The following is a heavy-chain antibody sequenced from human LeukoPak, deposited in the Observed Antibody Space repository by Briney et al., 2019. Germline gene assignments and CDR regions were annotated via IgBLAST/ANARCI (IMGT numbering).Heavy chain of an antibody. CDR3: ARGAEKILSFGEYPSDAFDI. J-gene: IGHJ3*02. CDR1: GFTFSSYS. CDR2: ISFDGRKK. Sequence: GGSLRLSCAASGFTFSSYSMNWVRQAPGKGLEWVTEISFDGRKKTYVDSVKGRFTISRDSPKNTVYLQMDSLRAEDTAVYYCARGAEKILSFGEYPSDAFDIWGQGTMVSVTS. V-gene: IGHV3-30*03. D-gene: IGHD3-10*01.